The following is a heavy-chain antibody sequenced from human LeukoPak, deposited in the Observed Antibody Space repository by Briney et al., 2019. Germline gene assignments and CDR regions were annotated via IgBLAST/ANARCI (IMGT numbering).Heavy chain of an antibody. CDR1: GLTFSAYW. Sequence: GGSLRLSCAASGLTFSAYWGNWVRQAPGKGLEWVANIKQDGSEKNYVDSVKGRFTISRDNAENSLYLQMSSLRVEDTAVYYCVGGIGWLPDYWGQGTLVTVSS. J-gene: IGHJ4*02. V-gene: IGHV3-7*01. CDR3: VGGIGWLPDY. D-gene: IGHD6-19*01. CDR2: IKQDGSEK.